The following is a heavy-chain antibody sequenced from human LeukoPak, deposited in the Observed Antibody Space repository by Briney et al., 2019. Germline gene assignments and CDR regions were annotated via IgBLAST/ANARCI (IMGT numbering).Heavy chain of an antibody. D-gene: IGHD4-11*01. Sequence: GGSLRLSCAASGFTFSAYAMSWVRQAPGKGLEWVSVISGSDDLTYYSDSVKGRFTISRDNSKNILYLQMNSLRADDTALYYCAKAATRRAASNYCYYGMDVWGHGTTVTVFS. CDR1: GFTFSAYA. V-gene: IGHV3-23*01. J-gene: IGHJ6*02. CDR3: AKAATRRAASNYCYYGMDV. CDR2: ISGSDDLT.